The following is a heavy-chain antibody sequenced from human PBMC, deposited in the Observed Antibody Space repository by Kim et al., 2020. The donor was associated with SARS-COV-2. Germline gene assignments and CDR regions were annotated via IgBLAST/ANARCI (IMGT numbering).Heavy chain of an antibody. V-gene: IGHV4-34*01. CDR1: GGSFSGYY. D-gene: IGHD3-3*01. CDR2: INHSGST. CDR3: ARGGVRFPYYYGMDV. Sequence: SETLSLTCAVYGGSFSGYYWSWIRQPPGKGLEWIGEINHSGSTNYNPSLKSRVTISVDTSKNQFSLKLSSVTAADTAVYYCARGGVRFPYYYGMDVWGQGTTVTVSS. J-gene: IGHJ6*02.